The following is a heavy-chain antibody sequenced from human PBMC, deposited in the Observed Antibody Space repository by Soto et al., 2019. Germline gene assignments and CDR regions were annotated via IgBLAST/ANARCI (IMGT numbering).Heavy chain of an antibody. CDR2: IYYSGST. D-gene: IGHD6-13*01. CDR3: SREEEAAEFDY. Sequence: SETLSLTCTVSGGSISSYYWSWIRQPPGKGLEWIGYIYYSGSTNYDPSLKSRVTISVDTSNNQFSLRLSSVTAADTAVYYCSREEEAAEFDYWGQGTLVTVSS. V-gene: IGHV4-59*12. CDR1: GGSISSYY. J-gene: IGHJ4*02.